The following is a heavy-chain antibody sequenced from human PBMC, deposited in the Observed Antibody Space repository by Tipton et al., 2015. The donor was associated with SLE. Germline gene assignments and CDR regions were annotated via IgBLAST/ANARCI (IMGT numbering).Heavy chain of an antibody. CDR3: AKVEYYYGSGLWYFDL. D-gene: IGHD3-10*01. J-gene: IGHJ2*01. CDR2: IYSGGNT. V-gene: IGHV3-23*03. CDR1: GFTFSGYA. Sequence: SLRLSCAASGFTFSGYAMSWVRQAPGKGLEWVSIIYSGGNTYYADSVKGRFTISRDNSKNTLYLQMNSLRAEDTAVYYCAKVEYYYGSGLWYFDLWGRGTLVTVSS.